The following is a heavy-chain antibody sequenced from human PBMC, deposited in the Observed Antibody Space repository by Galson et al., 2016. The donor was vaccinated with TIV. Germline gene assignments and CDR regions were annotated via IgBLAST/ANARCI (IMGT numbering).Heavy chain of an antibody. J-gene: IGHJ4*02. Sequence: SLRLSCAASGFTFDDYDMSWVRQAPGKGLEWASGIHRYGGHTAYADSVKGRFTISRDNTKNSLYLQMKCMRADDTAFYFCARDEMTTISGHPDNWGQGTLVTVSS. V-gene: IGHV3-20*04. D-gene: IGHD5-24*01. CDR2: IHRYGGHT. CDR1: GFTFDDYD. CDR3: ARDEMTTISGHPDN.